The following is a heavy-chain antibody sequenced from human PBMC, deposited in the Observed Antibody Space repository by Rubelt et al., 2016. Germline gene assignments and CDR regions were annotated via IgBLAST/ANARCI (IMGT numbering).Heavy chain of an antibody. V-gene: IGHV3-23*01. J-gene: IGHJ4*02. D-gene: IGHD6-13*01. CDR2: VSGGGTST. CDR1: GFTFSSYA. Sequence: EVQLLESGGGLVQPGGSLRLSCAASGFTFSSYAMSWVRQAPGKGLEWVSTVSGGGTSTYYADSVRGRLTISRDNSKNTLDLQMNSLRAEDTAVYYCAQEEGIASAGPDYWGRGTLVTVSS. CDR3: AQEEGIASAGPDY.